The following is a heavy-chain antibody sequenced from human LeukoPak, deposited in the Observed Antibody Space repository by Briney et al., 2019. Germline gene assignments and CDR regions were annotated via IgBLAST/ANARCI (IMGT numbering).Heavy chain of an antibody. V-gene: IGHV3-53*01. Sequence: PGGSLRLSCAASGLTVSSNYMSWVRQAPGKGLEWVSVIYSGGSTYYADSVKGRFTISRDNSKNTLYLQMNSLRAEDTAVYYCARDFSGWGYSQHWGQGTLVTVSS. CDR1: GLTVSSNY. CDR3: ARDFSGWGYSQH. J-gene: IGHJ1*01. CDR2: IYSGGST. D-gene: IGHD6-19*01.